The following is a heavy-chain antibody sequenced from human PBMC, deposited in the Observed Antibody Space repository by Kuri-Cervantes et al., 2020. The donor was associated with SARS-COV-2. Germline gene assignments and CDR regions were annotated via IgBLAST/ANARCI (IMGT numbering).Heavy chain of an antibody. CDR1: GYTFTSFY. J-gene: IGHJ6*03. D-gene: IGHD3-22*01. CDR3: ALGYWGSGYPRYYYYMDV. V-gene: IGHV1-69*13. Sequence: SVKVSCKASGYTFTSFYLHWLRQATGQGLEWMGGIIPILGTANYAQKFQGRVTTTADESTSTAYMELSSLRSEDTAVYYCALGYWGSGYPRYYYYMDVWGKGTTVTVSS. CDR2: IIPILGTA.